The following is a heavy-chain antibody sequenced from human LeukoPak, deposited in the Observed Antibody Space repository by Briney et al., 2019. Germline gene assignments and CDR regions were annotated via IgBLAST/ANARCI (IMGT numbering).Heavy chain of an antibody. D-gene: IGHD6-13*01. Sequence: RGSLRLSCAASGFTFSSYEMNWVRQAPGKGLEWVSYISSSGSTIYYADSVKGRFTISRDNAKNSLYLQMNSLRAEDTAVYYCARDLGERIAAAGIPPGTNYYYYYYMDVWGKGTTVTVSS. CDR3: ARDLGERIAAAGIPPGTNYYYYYYMDV. CDR2: ISSSGSTI. J-gene: IGHJ6*03. V-gene: IGHV3-48*03. CDR1: GFTFSSYE.